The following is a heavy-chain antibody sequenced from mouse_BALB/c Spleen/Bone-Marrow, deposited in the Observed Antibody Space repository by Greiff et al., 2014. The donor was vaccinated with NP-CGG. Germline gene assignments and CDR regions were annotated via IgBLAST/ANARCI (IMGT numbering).Heavy chain of an antibody. Sequence: VQLQQSGAELVKPGAPVKLSCKVSGYTFTSYWMNWVKQRPGRGLEWIGRIDPSDSETHYNQKFKDKATLTVDKSSSTAYIQLSSLTSEDSAVYYCARNWVYFDYWGQGTTLTVSS. D-gene: IGHD4-1*01. V-gene: IGHV1-69*02. CDR3: ARNWVYFDY. CDR2: IDPSDSET. CDR1: GYTFTSYW. J-gene: IGHJ2*01.